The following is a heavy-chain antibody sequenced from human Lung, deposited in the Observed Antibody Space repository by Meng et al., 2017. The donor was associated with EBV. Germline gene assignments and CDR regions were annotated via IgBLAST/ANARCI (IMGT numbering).Heavy chain of an antibody. CDR2: INAYNGDT. Sequence: QGQLVQVGGRVKKPGASVKVSCKASGYTFTNYGITWVRQAPGQGLEWMGWINAYNGDTNYAQTLQGRVTMTTDTSTSTAYMELRSLRSDDTAVYYCARVEVGITSGDYWGQGTLVTVSS. D-gene: IGHD1-26*01. J-gene: IGHJ4*02. V-gene: IGHV1-18*01. CDR3: ARVEVGITSGDY. CDR1: GYTFTNYG.